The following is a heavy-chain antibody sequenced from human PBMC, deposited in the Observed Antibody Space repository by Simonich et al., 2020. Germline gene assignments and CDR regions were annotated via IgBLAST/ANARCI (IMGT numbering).Heavy chain of an antibody. D-gene: IGHD6-13*01. J-gene: IGHJ1*01. V-gene: IGHV4-34*01. CDR3: ARGLRVAAAGTAFQH. Sequence: QVQLQQWGAGLLKPSETLSLTCAVYGGSFSGYYWSRIRQPPGKGLEWIGEINHRGGTNYNPSLKSRVTISVDTSKNQFSLKLSSVTAADTAVYYCARGLRVAAAGTAFQHWGQGTLVTVSS. CDR2: INHRGGT. CDR1: GGSFSGYY.